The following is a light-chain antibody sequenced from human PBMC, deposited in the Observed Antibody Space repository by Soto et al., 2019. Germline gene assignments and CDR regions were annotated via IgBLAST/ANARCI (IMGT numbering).Light chain of an antibody. J-gene: IGLJ2*01. Sequence: QSVLTQPPSVSGAPGQRVTISCTGGSSNIGAPYDVHWYQHLPRAAPKLLIFGDNKRPSGVPDRFSGSKSGNTASLTVSGLQVEDEADYYCSSFEASNNLLFGGGTKLTVL. CDR1: SSNIGAPYD. CDR3: SSFEASNNLL. CDR2: GDN. V-gene: IGLV1-40*01.